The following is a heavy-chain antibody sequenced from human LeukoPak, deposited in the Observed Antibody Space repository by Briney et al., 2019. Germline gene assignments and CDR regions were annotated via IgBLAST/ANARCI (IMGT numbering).Heavy chain of an antibody. V-gene: IGHV3-23*01. CDR2: ISGSGGST. CDR3: YPLWSGYPLPLYYYGMDV. J-gene: IGHJ6*01. CDR1: GFTFSSYA. D-gene: IGHD3-3*01. Sequence: PGGSLRLSCAASGFTFSSYAMSWVRQAPGKGLEWVSAISGSGGSTYYADPVKGRFTISRDNSKNTLYLQMNSLRAEDTAVYYCYPLWSGYPLPLYYYGMDVWGQGTTVTVSS.